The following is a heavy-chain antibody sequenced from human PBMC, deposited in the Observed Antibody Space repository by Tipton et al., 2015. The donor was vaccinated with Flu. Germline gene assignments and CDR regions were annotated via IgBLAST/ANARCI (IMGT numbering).Heavy chain of an antibody. V-gene: IGHV3-21*01. CDR1: GFTFSSYS. J-gene: IGHJ4*02. CDR3: ARELFDFYGSSGYPDY. Sequence: SLRLSCAASGFTFSSYSMNWVRQAPGKGLEWVSSISSSSSYIYYADSVKGRFTISRDDAKNSLYLQMNSLRAEDTAVYYCARELFDFYGSSGYPDYWGQGTLVTVSS. D-gene: IGHD3-22*01. CDR2: ISSSSSYI.